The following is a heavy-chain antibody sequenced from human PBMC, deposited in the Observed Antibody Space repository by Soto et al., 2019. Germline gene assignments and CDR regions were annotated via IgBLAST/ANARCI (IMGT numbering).Heavy chain of an antibody. CDR2: FDPEDGET. Sequence: QVQLVQSGAEVKKPGSSVKVSCKVSGYTLTELSMHWVRQAPGKGLEWLGGFDPEDGETIYAQKFQGRVTMTEDTSTDTAYMELRSLRSEDTAVYYCATATGYCRGGSCYYYYGMAVWGQGTTVTVSS. CDR3: ATATGYCRGGSCYYYYGMAV. J-gene: IGHJ6*02. V-gene: IGHV1-24*01. D-gene: IGHD2-15*01. CDR1: GYTLTELS.